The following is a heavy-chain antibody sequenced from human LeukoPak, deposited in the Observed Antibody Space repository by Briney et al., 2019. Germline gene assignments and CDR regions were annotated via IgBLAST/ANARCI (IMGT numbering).Heavy chain of an antibody. CDR3: ARLMVEISLVRGVIITTPYYYDGMDV. CDR1: GCGFTDYW. CDR2: IYPGDSHT. D-gene: IGHD3-10*01. V-gene: IGHV5-51*01. Sequence: GESLKISCEGSGCGFTDYWIGWVRQMPGTGLEWMGIIYPGDSHTIYSPSFQGQVTISADKSISTAYLQWGSLKASDTAMYYCARLMVEISLVRGVIITTPYYYDGMDVWGQGTTVTVSS. J-gene: IGHJ6*02.